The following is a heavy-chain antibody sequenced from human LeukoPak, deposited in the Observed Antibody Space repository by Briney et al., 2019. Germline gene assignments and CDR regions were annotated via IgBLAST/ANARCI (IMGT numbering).Heavy chain of an antibody. D-gene: IGHD1-26*01. CDR3: ARDLKWELLRPDAFDI. CDR2: ISSSGSTI. CDR1: GFTFSSYE. V-gene: IGHV3-48*03. Sequence: GGSLRLSCAASGFTFSSYEMNWVRQAPGKGLEWVSYISSSGSTIYYADSVKGRFTISRDNAKNSLYLQMNSLRAEDTAVYYCARDLKWELLRPDAFDIWGQGTMVTVSS. J-gene: IGHJ3*02.